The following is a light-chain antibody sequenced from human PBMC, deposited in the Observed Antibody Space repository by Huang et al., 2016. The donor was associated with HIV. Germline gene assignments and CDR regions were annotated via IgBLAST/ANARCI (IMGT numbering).Light chain of an antibody. CDR2: WAS. Sequence: DIVMTQSPDSLAVSLGERATINCKASQRVLYSSNNKNYLAWYQQRQGQPPKVLLYWASTRESGVPDRFSGSGSGADFTLTISSLQAEDVSVYYCQQYYSSPPTFGQGTKLEIK. V-gene: IGKV4-1*01. CDR3: QQYYSSPPT. CDR1: QRVLYSSNNKNY. J-gene: IGKJ2*01.